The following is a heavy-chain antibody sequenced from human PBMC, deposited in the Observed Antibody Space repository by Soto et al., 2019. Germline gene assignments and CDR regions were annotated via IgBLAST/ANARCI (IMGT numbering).Heavy chain of an antibody. D-gene: IGHD3-22*01. J-gene: IGHJ5*02. Sequence: SETLSLTCAVSGGSISSSNWWSWVRQPPGKGLEWIGEIYHSGSTNYNPSLKSRVTISVDKSKNQFSLKLSSVTAADTAVYYCARDSSGYYYGSNWFDPWGQGTLVTVSS. CDR1: GGSISSSNW. CDR3: ARDSSGYYYGSNWFDP. CDR2: IYHSGST. V-gene: IGHV4-4*02.